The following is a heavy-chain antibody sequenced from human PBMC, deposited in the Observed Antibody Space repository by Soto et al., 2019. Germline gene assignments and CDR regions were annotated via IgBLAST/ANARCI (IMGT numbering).Heavy chain of an antibody. D-gene: IGHD3-9*01. V-gene: IGHV1-18*01. CDR1: GYTFTSYG. CDR2: ISAYNGNT. J-gene: IGHJ4*02. Sequence: GASVKVSCKASGYTFTSYGISWVRQAPGQGLEWMGWISAYNGNTNYAQKLQGRVTMTTDTSTSTAYMELRSLRSDDTAVFYFARADPPYYDILTGYPMAYWGQGTLVTVSS. CDR3: ARADPPYYDILTGYPMAY.